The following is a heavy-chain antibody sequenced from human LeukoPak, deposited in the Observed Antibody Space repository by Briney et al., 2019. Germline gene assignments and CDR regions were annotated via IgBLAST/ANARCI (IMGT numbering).Heavy chain of an antibody. V-gene: IGHV3-30*02. CDR1: GFTFSSYG. CDR2: IRYDGSNK. Sequence: HPGGSLRLSCAASGFTFSSYGMHWVRQAPGKGLEWVAFIRYDGSNKYYADSVKGRFTISRDNSKNTLYLQMNSLRAEDTAVYYCAKADYDILTGYGSFDIWGQGTMVTVSS. J-gene: IGHJ3*02. D-gene: IGHD3-9*01. CDR3: AKADYDILTGYGSFDI.